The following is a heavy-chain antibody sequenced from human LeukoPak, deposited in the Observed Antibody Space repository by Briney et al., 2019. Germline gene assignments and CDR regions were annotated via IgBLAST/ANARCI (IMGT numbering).Heavy chain of an antibody. Sequence: PGGSLRLSCAASGFTFSSYAMHWVRQAPGKGLEWVAVISYDGSNKYYADSVKGRFTISRDNAKNSLYLQMNSLRAEDTALYYCAKDYYYDSSGYYSRPWYFDLWGRGTLVTVSS. CDR3: AKDYYYDSSGYYSRPWYFDL. J-gene: IGHJ2*01. CDR2: ISYDGSNK. V-gene: IGHV3-30-3*01. CDR1: GFTFSSYA. D-gene: IGHD3-22*01.